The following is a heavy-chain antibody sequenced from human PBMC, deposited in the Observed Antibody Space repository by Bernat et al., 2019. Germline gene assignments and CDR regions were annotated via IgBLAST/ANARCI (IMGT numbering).Heavy chain of an antibody. CDR3: ARDRSSSWYSLISYYFDY. CDR1: GFTFSSYG. CDR2: ISYDGSNK. D-gene: IGHD6-13*01. J-gene: IGHJ4*02. V-gene: IGHV3-30*03. Sequence: QVQLVESGGGVVQPGRSLRLSCAASGFTFSSYGMHWVRQAPGQGLEWVAVISYDGSNKYFADCVKGRFTSSRDNSKNTLYLQMNSLRAEDTAVYYCARDRSSSWYSLISYYFDYWGQGTLVTVSS.